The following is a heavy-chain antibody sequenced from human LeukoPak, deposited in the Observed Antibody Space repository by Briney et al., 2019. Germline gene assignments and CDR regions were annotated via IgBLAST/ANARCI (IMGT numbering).Heavy chain of an antibody. CDR3: AKGAATRFFDY. J-gene: IGHJ4*02. CDR2: ISYDGSNK. D-gene: IGHD2-15*01. Sequence: QPGGSLRLSCAASGFTFSSYGMHWVRQAPGKGLEWVAVISYDGSNKYYADSVKGRFTISRDNSKNTLYLQMNSLRAEDTAVYFCAKGAATRFFDYWGQGTLVTVSS. CDR1: GFTFSSYG. V-gene: IGHV3-30*18.